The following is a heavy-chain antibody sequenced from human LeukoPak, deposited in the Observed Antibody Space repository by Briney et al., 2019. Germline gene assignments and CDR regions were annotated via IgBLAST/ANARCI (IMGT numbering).Heavy chain of an antibody. CDR2: ISSSGSTI. CDR3: AGSTVPGSGYFDY. Sequence: GGSLRLSCAASGFTFSDYYMSWIRQAPGKGLEWVSYISSSGSTIYYADSVKGRFTISRDNAKNSLYLQMNSLRAEDTAVYYCAGSTVPGSGYFDYWGQETLVTVSS. CDR1: GFTFSDYY. D-gene: IGHD4-17*01. V-gene: IGHV3-11*01. J-gene: IGHJ4*02.